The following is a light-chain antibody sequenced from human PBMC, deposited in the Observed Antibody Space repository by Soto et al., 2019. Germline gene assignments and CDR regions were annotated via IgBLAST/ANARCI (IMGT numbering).Light chain of an antibody. CDR2: DTS. J-gene: IGKJ4*01. V-gene: IGKV3-11*01. CDR3: QQRSDWPLT. CDR1: RSVGDY. Sequence: EIVLAQSPATLSLSPGDRATLSCRASRSVGDYLDWYQQKPGQPPRLLIYDTSNRATGIPARFSGSGSGTDVTLTISSLEPEDFAVYYCQQRSDWPLTFGGGTKVEIK.